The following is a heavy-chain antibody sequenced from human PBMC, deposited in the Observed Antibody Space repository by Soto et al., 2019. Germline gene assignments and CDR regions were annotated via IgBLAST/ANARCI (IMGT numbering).Heavy chain of an antibody. CDR1: GGSISSYY. CDR2: IYYSGST. CDR3: ARLTQNPYYYDSSGYPPSWFDP. Sequence: SETLSLTCTVSGGSISSYYWSWIRQPPGKGLEWIGYIYYSGSTNYNSSLKSRVTISVDTSKNQFSLKLSSVTAADTAVYYCARLTQNPYYYDSSGYPPSWFDPWGQGTLVTVSS. D-gene: IGHD3-22*01. J-gene: IGHJ5*02. V-gene: IGHV4-59*08.